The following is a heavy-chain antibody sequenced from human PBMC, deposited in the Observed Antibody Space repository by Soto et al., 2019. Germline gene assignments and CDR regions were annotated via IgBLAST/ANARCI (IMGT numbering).Heavy chain of an antibody. V-gene: IGHV1-46*01. CDR2: INPSGGST. J-gene: IGHJ4*02. CDR3: ASDSVATYTGLGY. D-gene: IGHD3-16*01. CDR1: GYTFTNYQ. Sequence: QVQVVQSGAEVKKPGASVNVSCKASGYTFTNYQMHWVRQAPGQGLEWMGKINPSGGSTHYAQKFQGRLTMTTDTYTNTVYMQVSSLRSEDTAMYYCASDSVATYTGLGYWGQGTLIIVSS.